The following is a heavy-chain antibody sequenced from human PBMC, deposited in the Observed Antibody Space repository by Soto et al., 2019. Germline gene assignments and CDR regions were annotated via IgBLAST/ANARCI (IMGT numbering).Heavy chain of an antibody. CDR1: GFTFSSYG. CDR2: IWYDGSNK. V-gene: IGHV3-33*01. D-gene: IGHD3-10*01. J-gene: IGHJ4*02. Sequence: QVQLVESGGGVVQPGRSLRLSCAASGFTFSSYGMHWVRQAPGKGLEWVAVIWYDGSNKYYADSVKGRLTISRDNSKNTLYLQMNSLRAEDTAVYYCARGVRAATFDYWGQGTLVTVSS. CDR3: ARGVRAATFDY.